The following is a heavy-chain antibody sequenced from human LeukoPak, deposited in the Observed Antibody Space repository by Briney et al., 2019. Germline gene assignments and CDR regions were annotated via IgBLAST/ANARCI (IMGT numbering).Heavy chain of an antibody. CDR1: GFIFSTYG. CDR2: IWYDGSQR. V-gene: IGHV3-33*01. J-gene: IGHJ6*02. CDR3: ARTREAPAIVVVPAAMGAYYYGMDV. D-gene: IGHD2-2*01. Sequence: PGGSLRLSCVASGFIFSTYGLHWVRQSPGRGLEWVAVIWYDGSQRYYADSVKGRFTISRDNSKNTLYLQMNSLRAEDTAVYYCARTREAPAIVVVPAAMGAYYYGMDVWGQGTTVTVSS.